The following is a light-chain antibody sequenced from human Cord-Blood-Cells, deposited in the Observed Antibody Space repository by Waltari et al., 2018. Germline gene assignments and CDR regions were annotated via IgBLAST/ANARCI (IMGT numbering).Light chain of an antibody. CDR1: SSDVGRYHL. V-gene: IGLV2-23*02. Sequence: QSALTQPASVSGSPGQSITISCTGTSSDVGRYHLVSWDQQHPGKAPKRMIYEVSKRPSGVSKTFAGSKSGNTASLTISWLQAEDAAYYYCSSYAGSSTVVFGGGTQLTVL. CDR3: SSYAGSSTVV. CDR2: EVS. J-gene: IGLJ2*01.